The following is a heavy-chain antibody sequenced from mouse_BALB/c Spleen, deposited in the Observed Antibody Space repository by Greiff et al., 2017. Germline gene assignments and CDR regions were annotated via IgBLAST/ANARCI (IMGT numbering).Heavy chain of an antibody. J-gene: IGHJ4*01. V-gene: IGHV5-6-5*01. D-gene: IGHD2-10*02. CDR1: GFTFSSYA. CDR2: ISSGGST. Sequence: EVKLVESGGGLVKPGGSLKLSCAASGFTFSSYAMSWVRQTPEKRLEWVASISSGGSTYYPDSVKGRFTISRDNARNILYLQMSSLRSEDTAMYYCARGPYCNYEGYAMDYWGQGTSVTVSS. CDR3: ARGPYCNYEGYAMDY.